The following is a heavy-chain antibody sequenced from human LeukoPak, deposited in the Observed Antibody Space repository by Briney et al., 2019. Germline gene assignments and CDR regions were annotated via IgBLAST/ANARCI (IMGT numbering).Heavy chain of an antibody. D-gene: IGHD3-22*01. J-gene: IGHJ5*02. CDR2: ITSSGDNT. V-gene: IGHV3-23*01. Sequence: GGSLRLSCAASGFTFSSYAMCWVRQAPGKGLQWVSSITSSGDNTYYADPVNGRFTISRDNTKNTLHLQVNSLRAEDTAVYYCVRGSRGNYDTWGQGTLVTVSS. CDR3: VRGSRGNYDT. CDR1: GFTFSSYA.